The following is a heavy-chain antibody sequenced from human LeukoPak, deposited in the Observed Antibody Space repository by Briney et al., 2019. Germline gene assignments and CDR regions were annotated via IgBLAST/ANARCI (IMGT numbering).Heavy chain of an antibody. CDR1: GGSISSSSYY. CDR3: ARVTVYGSGSYYVHYFDY. Sequence: SETLSLTCTVSGGSISSSSYYWGWIRQPPGKGLEWIGSIYYSGSTYYNSSLKSRVTISGDTSKNQFSLKLSSVTAADTAVYYCARVTVYGSGSYYVHYFDYWGQGTLVTVSS. J-gene: IGHJ4*02. D-gene: IGHD3-10*01. V-gene: IGHV4-39*07. CDR2: IYYSGST.